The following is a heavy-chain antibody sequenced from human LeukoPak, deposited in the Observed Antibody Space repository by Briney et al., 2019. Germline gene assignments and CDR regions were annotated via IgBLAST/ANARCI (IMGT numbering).Heavy chain of an antibody. CDR2: IYYSGST. CDR1: GGSISSYY. J-gene: IGHJ6*03. Sequence: SETLSLTCTVSGGSISSYYWSWIRQPPGKGLEWIGYIYYSGSTNYNPSLKSRVTISVDTSKNQFSLKLSSVTAADTAVYYCAGKNYYYYMDVWGKGTTVTVSS. V-gene: IGHV4-59*12. CDR3: AGKNYYYYMDV.